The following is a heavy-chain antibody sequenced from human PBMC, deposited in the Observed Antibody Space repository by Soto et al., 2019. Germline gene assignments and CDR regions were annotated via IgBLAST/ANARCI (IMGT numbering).Heavy chain of an antibody. V-gene: IGHV3-66*01. Sequence: PGGSLRLSCAASGFTVSSNYMSWVRQAPGKGLEWVSVIYSGGSKYYADSVKGRFTISRDNSKNTLYHQMNSLRAEDTAVYYCAGKAAAGIIEGYYYYYMDVWGKGTTVTVSS. CDR3: AGKAAAGIIEGYYYYYMDV. CDR2: IYSGGSK. J-gene: IGHJ6*03. D-gene: IGHD6-13*01. CDR1: GFTVSSNY.